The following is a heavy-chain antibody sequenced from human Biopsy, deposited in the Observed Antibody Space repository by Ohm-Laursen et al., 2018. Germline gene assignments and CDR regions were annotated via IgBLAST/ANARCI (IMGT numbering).Heavy chain of an antibody. Sequence: SDTLSLTCTVSGCSIDSYYWSWIRQPPGKALEWIGYIYFTGRTSYNPSLKSRVTMSVNTYKKQFSLRLSSVTAADTAVYYCASAGYNPDWNFDLWGRGTRVTVSS. D-gene: IGHD5-24*01. CDR3: ASAGYNPDWNFDL. CDR1: GCSIDSYY. J-gene: IGHJ2*01. V-gene: IGHV4-59*07. CDR2: IYFTGRT.